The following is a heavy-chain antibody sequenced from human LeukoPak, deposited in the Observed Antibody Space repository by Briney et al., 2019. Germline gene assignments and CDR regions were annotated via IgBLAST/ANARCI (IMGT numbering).Heavy chain of an antibody. Sequence: SQTLSLTCTVSGGSISSGGYYWSWIRQPPGKGLEWIGYIYHSGSTYYNPSLKSRVTISVDRSKNQFSLKLSSVTAADTALYYCARLIPTHFDYWGQGALVTVSS. CDR2: IYHSGST. J-gene: IGHJ4*02. CDR1: GGSISSGGYY. V-gene: IGHV4-30-2*01. D-gene: IGHD2-2*02. CDR3: ARLIPTHFDY.